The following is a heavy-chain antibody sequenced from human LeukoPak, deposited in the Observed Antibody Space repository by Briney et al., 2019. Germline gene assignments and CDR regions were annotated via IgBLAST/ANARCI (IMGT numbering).Heavy chain of an antibody. J-gene: IGHJ4*02. D-gene: IGHD6-6*01. Sequence: PSETLSLTCTVSGGSISSSSYYWGWIRQPPGKGLEWIGSIYYSGSTYHNPSLKSRVTISVDTTKNQFSLKLSSVTAADTAVYYCARRVYSSSRFDYWGQGTLVTVSS. V-gene: IGHV4-39*07. CDR3: ARRVYSSSRFDY. CDR1: GGSISSSSYY. CDR2: IYYSGST.